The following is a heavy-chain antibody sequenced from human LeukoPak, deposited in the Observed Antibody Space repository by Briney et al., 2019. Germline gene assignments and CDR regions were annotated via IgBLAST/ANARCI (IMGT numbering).Heavy chain of an antibody. Sequence: PSETLSLTGTFPVGPISSISYSWAWIPQPPGKGLKGIGSIYYSGSTYYNPSLKSRVTISVDTSKNQFSLKLSSVTAADTAVYYCARIGSSWSDGFDIWSQGTMVTVS. D-gene: IGHD6-13*01. CDR1: VGPISSISYS. J-gene: IGHJ3*02. V-gene: IGHV4-39*01. CDR3: ARIGSSWSDGFDI. CDR2: IYYSGST.